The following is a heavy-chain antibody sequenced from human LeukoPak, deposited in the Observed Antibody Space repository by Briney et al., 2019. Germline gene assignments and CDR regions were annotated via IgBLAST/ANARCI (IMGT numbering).Heavy chain of an antibody. V-gene: IGHV1-69*13. Sequence: SVKVSFKASGGTFSSYAISWVRQAPGQGLEWMGGIIPIFGTANYAQKFQGRVTITADESTSTAYMELSSLRSEDTAVYYCARSRYCSGGSCYSVYFDYWGQGTLVTVSS. CDR1: GGTFSSYA. CDR2: IIPIFGTA. CDR3: ARSRYCSGGSCYSVYFDY. D-gene: IGHD2-15*01. J-gene: IGHJ4*02.